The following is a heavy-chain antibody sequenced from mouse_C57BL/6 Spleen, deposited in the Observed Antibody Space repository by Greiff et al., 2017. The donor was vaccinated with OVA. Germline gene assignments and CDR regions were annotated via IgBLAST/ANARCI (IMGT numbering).Heavy chain of an antibody. J-gene: IGHJ2*01. CDR3: ARCGTGYFDY. V-gene: IGHV1-26*01. Sequence: VQLQQSGPELVKPGASVKISCKASGYTFTDYYMNWVKQSHGKSLEWIGDINPNNGGTSYNQKFKGKATLTVDKSSSTAYMELRSLTSEDSAVYYCARCGTGYFDYWGQGTTLTVSS. D-gene: IGHD3-3*01. CDR1: GYTFTDYY. CDR2: INPNNGGT.